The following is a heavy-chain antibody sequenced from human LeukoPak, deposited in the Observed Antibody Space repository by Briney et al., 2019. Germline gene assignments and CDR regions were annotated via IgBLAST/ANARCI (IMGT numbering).Heavy chain of an antibody. V-gene: IGHV1-2*02. Sequence: ASVKVFCKASGYTFTGYYMHWVRQAPGQGLEWMGWINPNSGGTNYAQKFRGRVTMTRDTSISTAYMELSRLRSDDTAVYYCARDSYSIVVVPAAIPDYWGQGTLVTVSS. CDR1: GYTFTGYY. J-gene: IGHJ4*02. CDR3: ARDSYSIVVVPAAIPDY. D-gene: IGHD2-2*01. CDR2: INPNSGGT.